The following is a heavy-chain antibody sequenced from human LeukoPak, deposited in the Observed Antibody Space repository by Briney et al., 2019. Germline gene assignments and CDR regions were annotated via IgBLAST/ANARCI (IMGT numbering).Heavy chain of an antibody. CDR1: GGSISSGGYY. D-gene: IGHD6-19*01. CDR2: IYYSGST. J-gene: IGHJ4*02. Sequence: PSETLSLTCTVSGGSISSGGYYWSWIRQHPGKGLEWIGYIYYSGSTYYNPSLKGRVTISVDTSKNQFSLKLSSVTAADTAVYYCARHQRYSSGWYGLVDYWGQGTLVTVSS. CDR3: ARHQRYSSGWYGLVDY. V-gene: IGHV4-31*03.